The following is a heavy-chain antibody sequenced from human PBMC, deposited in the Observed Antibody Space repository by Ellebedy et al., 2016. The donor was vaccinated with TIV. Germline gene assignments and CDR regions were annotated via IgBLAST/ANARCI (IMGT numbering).Heavy chain of an antibody. CDR2: ISAYNGNT. V-gene: IGHV1-18*01. D-gene: IGHD3-16*02. CDR3: ARDNLMITFGGVIASFDAFDI. CDR1: GYTFTSYG. J-gene: IGHJ3*02. Sequence: AASVKVSCKASGYTFTSYGISWVRQAPGQGLEWMGWISAYNGNTNYAQKLQGRVTMTRDTSTSTVYMELSSLRSEDTAVYYCARDNLMITFGGVIASFDAFDIWGQGTMVTVSS.